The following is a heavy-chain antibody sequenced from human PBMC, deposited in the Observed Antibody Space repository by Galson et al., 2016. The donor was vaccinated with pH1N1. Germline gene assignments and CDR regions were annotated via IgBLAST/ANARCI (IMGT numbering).Heavy chain of an antibody. Sequence: SVKVSCKASRDTFFNYAFSWVRQAPGKGLEWMGGIIPILGAPNYAQNFQGRVTISTDKSPTTAYMELTGLTSGDTAIYYCARMSSGYNTIDSWGQGTLITVSS. CDR2: IIPILGAP. D-gene: IGHD6-25*01. CDR3: ARMSSGYNTIDS. CDR1: RDTFFNYA. V-gene: IGHV1-69*10. J-gene: IGHJ4*02.